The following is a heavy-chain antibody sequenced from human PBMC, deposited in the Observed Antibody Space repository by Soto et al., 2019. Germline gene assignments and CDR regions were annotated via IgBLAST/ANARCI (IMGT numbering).Heavy chain of an antibody. D-gene: IGHD4-4*01. J-gene: IGHJ3*02. V-gene: IGHV1-69*13. CDR2: IIPIFGTA. Sequence: ASVKVSCKASGGTFSSYAISWVRQAPGQGLEWMGGIIPIFGTANYAQKFQSGVTITADESTSTAYMELSSLRSEDTAVYYCARGTTVTTYDAFDIWGQGTMVTVSS. CDR3: ARGTTVTTYDAFDI. CDR1: GGTFSSYA.